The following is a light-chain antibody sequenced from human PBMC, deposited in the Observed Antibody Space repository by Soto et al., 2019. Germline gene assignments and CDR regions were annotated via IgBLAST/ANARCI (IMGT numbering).Light chain of an antibody. Sequence: QSALTQPASVSGSPGQSITISCTGTSSDVGGYNYVSWYQQHPGKAPKLMIYEVSNRPSGVSNRFSGSKSGNTASLTISGLQAEDEADYYCSSYTSSSTPLSLVFGTGTKVTVL. J-gene: IGLJ1*01. CDR2: EVS. CDR3: SSYTSSSTPLSLV. CDR1: SSDVGGYNY. V-gene: IGLV2-14*01.